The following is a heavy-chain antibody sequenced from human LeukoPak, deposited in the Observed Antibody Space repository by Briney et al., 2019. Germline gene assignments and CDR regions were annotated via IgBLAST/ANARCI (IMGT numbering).Heavy chain of an antibody. CDR3: AKDSSSGSRPYDWYYYHYGMEV. CDR1: GFTFSSYG. V-gene: IGHV3-30*18. Sequence: GGSLRLACAAAGFTFSSYGMHWVRQAPGKGLEWVAVISYDGSNKYYADSVKGRFTISRDNSKHTLYLQMNSLRAEDIAVYYCAKDSSSGSRPYDWYYYHYGMEVWRQGTTVTVSS. D-gene: IGHD5-12*01. J-gene: IGHJ6*02. CDR2: ISYDGSNK.